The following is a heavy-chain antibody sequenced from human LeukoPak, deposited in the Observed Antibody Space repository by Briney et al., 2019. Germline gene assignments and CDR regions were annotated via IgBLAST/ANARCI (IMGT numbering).Heavy chain of an antibody. Sequence: SETLSLTCTVSGGAISSSSRYWGWIRQPPGKGLEWIGSIYHSGSTVYNPSLKSRVAISVDTSRNQFSLKLSSVTASDTAVYYCARNTTVTDWYFDLWGRGTLVTVSS. CDR2: IYHSGST. CDR1: GGAISSSSRY. J-gene: IGHJ2*01. CDR3: ARNTTVTDWYFDL. V-gene: IGHV4-39*01. D-gene: IGHD4-17*01.